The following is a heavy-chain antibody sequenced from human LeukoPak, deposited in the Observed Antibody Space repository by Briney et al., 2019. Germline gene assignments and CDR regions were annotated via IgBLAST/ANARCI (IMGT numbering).Heavy chain of an antibody. CDR1: GFPFSSYG. CDR3: AKDRTKDYYDSSGYYGFDY. Sequence: GGSLRLSCAASGFPFSSYGMHWVRQAPGKGLEWVAVISYDGSNKYYADSVKGRFTISRDNSKNTLYLQMNSLRAEDTAVYYCAKDRTKDYYDSSGYYGFDYWGQGALVTVSS. D-gene: IGHD3-22*01. CDR2: ISYDGSNK. V-gene: IGHV3-30*18. J-gene: IGHJ4*02.